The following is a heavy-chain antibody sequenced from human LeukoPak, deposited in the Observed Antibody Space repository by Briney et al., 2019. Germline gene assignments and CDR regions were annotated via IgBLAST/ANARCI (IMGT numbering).Heavy chain of an antibody. CDR2: INSDGSST. CDR1: GFSFPYG. CDR3: ATLPSRFDY. V-gene: IGHV3-74*01. D-gene: IGHD2-2*01. J-gene: IGHJ4*02. Sequence: PGGSLRLSCEASGFSFPYGMSWVRQAPGKGLVWVSRINSDGSSTSYADSVKGRFTISRDNAKNTLYLQMNSLRAEDTAVYYCATLPSRFDYWGQGTLVTVSS.